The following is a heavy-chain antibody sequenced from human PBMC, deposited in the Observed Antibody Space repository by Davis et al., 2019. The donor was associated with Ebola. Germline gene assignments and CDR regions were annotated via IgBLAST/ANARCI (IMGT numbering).Heavy chain of an antibody. CDR1: GGSISSTIYY. D-gene: IGHD2/OR15-2a*01. CDR3: ARCPTGGKYGVDV. Sequence: MPSETLSLTCSVSGGSISSTIYYWGWIRQSPGKGLEWIGNIYYSGRTYYNPSLESRVTISVDTSQNQFSLKLSSVTAADTAVYYCARCPTGGKYGVDVWGKGTTVTVSS. V-gene: IGHV4-39*01. CDR2: IYYSGRT. J-gene: IGHJ6*04.